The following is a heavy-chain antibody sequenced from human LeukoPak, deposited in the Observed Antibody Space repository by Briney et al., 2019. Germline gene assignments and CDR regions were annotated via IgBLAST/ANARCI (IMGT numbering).Heavy chain of an antibody. CDR3: ARGSTVEPEDYYYYGTDV. CDR2: IIPIFGTA. V-gene: IGHV1-69*01. D-gene: IGHD4-11*01. J-gene: IGHJ6*02. CDR1: GGTFSSYA. Sequence: ASVKVSCKASGGTFSSYAISWVRQAPGQGLEWMGGIIPIFGTANYAQKFQGRVTITADESTSTAYMELSSLRSEDTAVYYCARGSTVEPEDYYYYGTDVWGQGTTVTVSS.